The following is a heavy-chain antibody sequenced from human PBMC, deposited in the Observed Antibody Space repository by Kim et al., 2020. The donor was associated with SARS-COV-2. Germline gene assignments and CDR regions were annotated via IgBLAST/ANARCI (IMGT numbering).Heavy chain of an antibody. CDR3: AKVRGDGYNLGGYFDY. CDR2: ISYDGSNK. J-gene: IGHJ4*02. D-gene: IGHD5-12*01. V-gene: IGHV3-30*18. CDR1: GFTFSSYG. Sequence: GGSLRLSCAASGFTFSSYGMHWVRQAPGKGLEWVAVISYDGSNKYYADSVKGRFTISRDNSKNTLYLQMNSLRAEDTAVYYCAKVRGDGYNLGGYFDYWGQGTLVTVSS.